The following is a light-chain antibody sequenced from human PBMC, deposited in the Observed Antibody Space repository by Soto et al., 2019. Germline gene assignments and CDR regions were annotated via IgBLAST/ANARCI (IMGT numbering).Light chain of an antibody. V-gene: IGLV1-44*01. CDR1: SSNIGSNI. J-gene: IGLJ3*02. CDR2: THN. Sequence: QSVLTQPPSASGTPGQRVTISCSGSSSNIGSNIVNWYQQLPGTAPKLLIYTHNQRPSGVPDRFSDSKSGTSASLAISGLQPEDEADYYCAAWDGSLQSWVFGGGTKLTVL. CDR3: AAWDGSLQSWV.